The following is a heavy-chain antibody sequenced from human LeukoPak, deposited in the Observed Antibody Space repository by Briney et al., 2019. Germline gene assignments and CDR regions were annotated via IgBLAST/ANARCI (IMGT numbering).Heavy chain of an antibody. J-gene: IGHJ4*02. CDR3: AREAGYGSGWFGY. D-gene: IGHD6-19*01. CDR2: ISGDSKTI. CDR1: GFGLSSYS. V-gene: IGHV3-48*02. Sequence: GGSLRLSCAASGFGLSSYSMTWVRQAPGKGLEWVSYISGDSKTINYADSVKGRFTISRDNAKNSLYLQMNSLRDEDTAVYYCAREAGYGSGWFGYWGQGTLVTVSS.